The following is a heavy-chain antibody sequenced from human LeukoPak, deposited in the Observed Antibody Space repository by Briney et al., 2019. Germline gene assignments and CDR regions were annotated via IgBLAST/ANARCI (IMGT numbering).Heavy chain of an antibody. CDR3: AIDDAWLRFGE. D-gene: IGHD3-10*01. CDR2: ISGSGDTP. CDR1: GYTFITFNTYA. V-gene: IGHV3-23*01. Sequence: TGGSLRLSCEGSGYTFITFNTYAMSWVRQSPGKGMEWVSAISGSGDTPYYADSVKGRFTISRDNSKNTLYLEVISLTAEDTAVYYCAIDDAWLRFGEWSQGTLVTVSS. J-gene: IGHJ4*02.